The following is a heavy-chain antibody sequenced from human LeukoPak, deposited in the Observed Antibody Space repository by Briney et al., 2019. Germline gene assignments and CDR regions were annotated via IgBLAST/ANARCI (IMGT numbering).Heavy chain of an antibody. D-gene: IGHD5-12*01. CDR1: GFTFSSYG. V-gene: IGHV4-34*01. J-gene: IGHJ4*02. Sequence: GSLRLSCAASGFTFSSYGMSWVRQAPGKGLEWIGEINHSGSTNYNPSLKSRVTISVDTSKNQFSLKLSSVTAADTAVYYCARLSGYWRYWGQGTLVTVSS. CDR2: INHSGST. CDR3: ARLSGYWRY.